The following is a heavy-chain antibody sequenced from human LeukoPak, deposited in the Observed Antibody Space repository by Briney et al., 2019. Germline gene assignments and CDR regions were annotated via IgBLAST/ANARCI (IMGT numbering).Heavy chain of an antibody. CDR3: ARERPLGMAPTGYYYGMDV. V-gene: IGHV3-66*01. D-gene: IGHD5-24*01. CDR2: IFSGGST. CDR1: GFTVSSNY. J-gene: IGHJ6*02. Sequence: GGSLRLSCAASGFTVSSNYMSRVRQAPGKGVEWVSVIFSGGSTYYADSVKGRFTISTYNSTNTLYLQMNSLRAEDTAVYYCARERPLGMAPTGYYYGMDVCGQGTTVTVSS.